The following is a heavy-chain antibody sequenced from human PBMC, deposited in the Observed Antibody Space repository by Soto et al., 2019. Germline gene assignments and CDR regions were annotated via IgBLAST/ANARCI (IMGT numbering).Heavy chain of an antibody. J-gene: IGHJ1*01. D-gene: IGHD3-10*01. V-gene: IGHV1-3*05. Sequence: QVQLVQSGAEEKKPGASVKVSCKASGYTFTSYAMHWVRQAPGQRLEWMGWINAGNGNTKYSQKFQGRVTITRDTSASTAYMELSSLRSEDTAVYYCARDSGVLLWPGAGAGDFHHWGQGTLVTVSS. CDR3: ARDSGVLLWPGAGAGDFHH. CDR2: INAGNGNT. CDR1: GYTFTSYA.